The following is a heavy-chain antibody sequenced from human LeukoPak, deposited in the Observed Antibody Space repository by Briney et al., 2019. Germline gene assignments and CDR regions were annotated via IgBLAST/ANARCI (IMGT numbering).Heavy chain of an antibody. J-gene: IGHJ4*02. CDR2: INDVSSDI. D-gene: IGHD2-2*01. Sequence: GGSLRLSCAASEFTFSLYAMNWVRQAPGKGLEWVSYINDVSSDIHYADSVKGRFTISRDNAKNTLYLQMNSLRAEDTAVYYCARDTYQPGLIDCWGQGTLVTVYS. CDR3: ARDTYQPGLIDC. V-gene: IGHV3-21*05. CDR1: EFTFSLYA.